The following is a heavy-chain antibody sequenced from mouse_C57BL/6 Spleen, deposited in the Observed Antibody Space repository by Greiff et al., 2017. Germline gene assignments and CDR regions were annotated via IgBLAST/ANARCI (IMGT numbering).Heavy chain of an antibody. V-gene: IGHV5-4*01. CDR3: ARDYDGAMDY. Sequence: EVMLVESGGGLVKPGGSLKLSCAASGFTFRSYAMSWVRQTPEKRLEWVATISDGGSYTYYPDNVKGRFTISRDNAKNNLYLQMSHLTSEDTAMYYCARDYDGAMDYWGQGTSVTVSS. CDR2: ISDGGSYT. D-gene: IGHD2-12*01. J-gene: IGHJ4*01. CDR1: GFTFRSYA.